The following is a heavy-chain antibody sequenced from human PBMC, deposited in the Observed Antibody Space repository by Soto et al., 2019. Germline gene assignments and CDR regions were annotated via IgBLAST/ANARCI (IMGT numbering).Heavy chain of an antibody. CDR1: GFTFSSYS. Sequence: PGGSLRLSCAASGFTFSSYSMNWVRQAPGKGLEWVSSISSSSSYIYYADSVKGRFTISRDNAKNSLYLQMNSLRAEDTAVYYCARDPYDSSAYFYYWGQGTLVTVSS. CDR3: ARDPYDSSAYFYY. V-gene: IGHV3-21*01. CDR2: ISSSSSYI. D-gene: IGHD3-22*01. J-gene: IGHJ4*02.